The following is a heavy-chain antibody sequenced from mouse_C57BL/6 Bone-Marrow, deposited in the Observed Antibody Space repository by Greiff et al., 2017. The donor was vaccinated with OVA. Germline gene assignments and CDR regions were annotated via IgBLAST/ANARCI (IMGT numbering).Heavy chain of an antibody. V-gene: IGHV1-61*01. CDR2: IYPSDSDT. CDR3: ARGDYPYWYFDV. J-gene: IGHJ1*03. D-gene: IGHD1-1*02. Sequence: QVQLLQPGAELVRPGSSVKLSCKASGYTFTSYWMDWVRQRPGQGLEWIGNIYPSDSDTHYTQKFKDKSTLTVDKSSSTAYMQLSSLTSEDSAVYDCARGDYPYWYFDVWGTGTTVTVSS. CDR1: GYTFTSYW.